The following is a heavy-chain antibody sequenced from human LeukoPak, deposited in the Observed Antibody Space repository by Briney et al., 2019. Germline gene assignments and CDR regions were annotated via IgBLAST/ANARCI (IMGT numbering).Heavy chain of an antibody. J-gene: IGHJ4*02. CDR1: GFTFSDYY. Sequence: GGSLRLSCAASGFTFSDYYMSWIRQAPGKGLEWVSYISSSGSTIYYADSVKGRFTISRDNAKNSLYLQMNSLRAEDTAVYYCAKVYPRKGSSGRPSIYYFDYWGQGTLVTVSS. CDR2: ISSSGSTI. CDR3: AKVYPRKGSSGRPSIYYFDY. V-gene: IGHV3-11*01. D-gene: IGHD6-19*01.